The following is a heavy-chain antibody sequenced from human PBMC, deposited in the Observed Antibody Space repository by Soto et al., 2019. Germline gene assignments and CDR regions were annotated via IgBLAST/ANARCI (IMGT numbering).Heavy chain of an antibody. J-gene: IGHJ2*01. CDR2: IYSGGSP. Sequence: GKGLEWVSVIYSGGSPYYADSVEGRFTISRDNSKNTLYLQMNSLRAEDTAVYYCAIFFKAEDGIRDYPPVSEFLLHRSSDL. CDR3: AIFFKAEDGIRDYPPVSEFLLHRSSDL. V-gene: IGHV3-66*01. D-gene: IGHD3-9*01.